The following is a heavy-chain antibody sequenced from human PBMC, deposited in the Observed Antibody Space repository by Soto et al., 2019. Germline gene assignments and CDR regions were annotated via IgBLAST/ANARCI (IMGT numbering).Heavy chain of an antibody. CDR2: INPSSGST. Sequence: ASVKVSCKASGYTFTSYGISWVRQAPGQGLEWMGMINPSSGSTSYAQKFQGRVTMTRDTSTSTVYMELSSLRSEDTAVYYCARGSIAARLVSSDYYYYGMDVWGQGTTVTVSS. CDR1: GYTFTSYG. V-gene: IGHV1-46*01. J-gene: IGHJ6*02. CDR3: ARGSIAARLVSSDYYYYGMDV. D-gene: IGHD6-6*01.